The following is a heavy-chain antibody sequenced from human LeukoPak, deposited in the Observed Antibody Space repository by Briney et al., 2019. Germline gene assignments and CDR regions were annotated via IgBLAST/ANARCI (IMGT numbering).Heavy chain of an antibody. CDR2: ISFDGNNK. CDR3: AKDGVFSSGWYFDY. CDR1: GFTFSTYG. J-gene: IGHJ4*02. Sequence: GGSLRLSCAASGFTFSTYGMHWVRQAPGKGLEWVARISFDGNNKYYADSVKGRFTISRDNSRNTLYLQMNSLTAEDTAVYYCAKDGVFSSGWYFDYWGQGTLVTVSS. V-gene: IGHV3-30*18. D-gene: IGHD6-19*01.